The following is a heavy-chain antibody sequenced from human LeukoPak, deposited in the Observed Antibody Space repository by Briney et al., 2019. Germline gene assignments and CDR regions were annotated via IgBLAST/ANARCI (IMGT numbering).Heavy chain of an antibody. J-gene: IGHJ6*02. CDR2: ISAYNGNT. Sequence: ASVKVSCKASGYTFTSYGISWVRQAPGQGLEWMGWISAYNGNTNYAQKLQGRVTMTTDTSTSTAYMELWSLRSDDTAVYYCARDGSVVVPAAIPSYYGMDVWGQGTTVTVSS. CDR3: ARDGSVVVPAAIPSYYGMDV. CDR1: GYTFTSYG. V-gene: IGHV1-18*01. D-gene: IGHD2-2*01.